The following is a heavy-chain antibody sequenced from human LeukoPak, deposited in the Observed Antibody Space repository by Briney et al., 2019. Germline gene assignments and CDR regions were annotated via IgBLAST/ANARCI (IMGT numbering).Heavy chain of an antibody. CDR1: GFTFSGSD. V-gene: IGHV3-73*01. J-gene: IGHJ5*02. Sequence: GGSLKLSCAASGFTFSGSDMYWVRQASGKGLEWVGRIRSKVNNYATAYAASVKGRFTISRDDSKNTAYLQMNSLKTEDTAVYYCTRHENDYGDYDWFDPWGQGTLVTVSS. D-gene: IGHD4-17*01. CDR2: IRSKVNNYAT. CDR3: TRHENDYGDYDWFDP.